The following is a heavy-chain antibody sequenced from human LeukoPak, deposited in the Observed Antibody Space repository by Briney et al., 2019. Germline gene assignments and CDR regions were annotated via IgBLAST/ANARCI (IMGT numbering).Heavy chain of an antibody. Sequence: GESLKISCKVSGYSFTSYWIGWVRQMPGKGLEWMGIIYPGDSDTRYSPSFQGQVTISADKSISTAYLQWSSLKASDTAMYYCAKGSSGYYGGYYYYYGMDVWGQGTTVTVSS. CDR3: AKGSSGYYGGYYYYYGMDV. CDR2: IYPGDSDT. V-gene: IGHV5-51*01. D-gene: IGHD3-22*01. J-gene: IGHJ6*02. CDR1: GYSFTSYW.